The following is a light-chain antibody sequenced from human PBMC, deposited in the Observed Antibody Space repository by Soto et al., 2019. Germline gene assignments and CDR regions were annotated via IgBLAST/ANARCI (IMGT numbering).Light chain of an antibody. CDR1: QTISSW. CDR3: QHYNSYSEA. V-gene: IGKV1-5*03. Sequence: DIQMTQSPSTLSGSVGDRVTITCRASQTISSWLAWYQQKPGKAPKLLIYKASTLKSGVPSRFSGSGSGTEFHLTISSLQPDDFATYYCQHYNSYSEAFGQGTKVALK. CDR2: KAS. J-gene: IGKJ1*01.